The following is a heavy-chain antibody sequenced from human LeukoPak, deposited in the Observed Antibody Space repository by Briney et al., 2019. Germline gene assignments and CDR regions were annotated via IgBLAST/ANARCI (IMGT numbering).Heavy chain of an antibody. CDR3: ARENYMTADAFDI. Sequence: PGGSLRLSCAASGFTFSTYWMHWVRQAPGKGLVWVSRINPDGTTTSYADSVKGRFTISRDNAKDTVYLQMNSLRAEDTAVYYCARENYMTADAFDIWGQGTMVTVSS. D-gene: IGHD5-24*01. CDR1: GFTFSTYW. J-gene: IGHJ3*02. CDR2: INPDGTTT. V-gene: IGHV3-74*01.